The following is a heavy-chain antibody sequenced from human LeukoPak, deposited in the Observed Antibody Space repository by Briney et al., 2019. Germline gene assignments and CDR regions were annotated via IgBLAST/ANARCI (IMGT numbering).Heavy chain of an antibody. CDR1: GFTFSNYA. Sequence: GGSLRLSCAASGFTFSNYAMSWVRQAPGKGLEWVSYISSSGSTIYYADSVKGRFTISRDNAKNSLYLQMNSLRAEDTAVYYCARETTNGAFDIWGQGTMVTVSS. J-gene: IGHJ3*02. V-gene: IGHV3-11*04. CDR2: ISSSGSTI. CDR3: ARETTNGAFDI. D-gene: IGHD2-8*01.